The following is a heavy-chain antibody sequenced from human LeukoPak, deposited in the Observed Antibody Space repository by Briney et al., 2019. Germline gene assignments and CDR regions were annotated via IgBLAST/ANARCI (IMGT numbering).Heavy chain of an antibody. J-gene: IGHJ4*02. Sequence: PGGSLRLSCAASGFTFSSYSMNWVRQAPGKGLEWVSSISSSSSYIYYAGSVKGRFTISRDNAKNSLYLQMNSLRAEDTAVYYCAREESEYDFWSGLKPIWGQGTLVTVSS. CDR2: ISSSSSYI. CDR3: AREESEYDFWSGLKPI. V-gene: IGHV3-21*01. D-gene: IGHD3-3*01. CDR1: GFTFSSYS.